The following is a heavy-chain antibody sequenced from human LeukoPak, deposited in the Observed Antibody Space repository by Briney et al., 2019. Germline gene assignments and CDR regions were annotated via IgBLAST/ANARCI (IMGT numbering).Heavy chain of an antibody. D-gene: IGHD2-2*01. J-gene: IGHJ3*02. CDR2: FAASGGRT. V-gene: IGHV3-23*01. Sequence: GGSLRLSCAAAGFTFSNYAMAWVRQAPGKGLEWVSAFAASGGRTYYADSVKGRFTISRDNSKNTLYMQMNSLRAEDAAVYYCAKCGTTCYANAFYIWGQGTMVTVSS. CDR1: GFTFSNYA. CDR3: AKCGTTCYANAFYI.